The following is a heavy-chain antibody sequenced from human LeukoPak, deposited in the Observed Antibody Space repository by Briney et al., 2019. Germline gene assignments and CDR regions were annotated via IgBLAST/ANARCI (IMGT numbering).Heavy chain of an antibody. D-gene: IGHD2-2*01. CDR3: ASLQGGYCSSTSCPEIDY. J-gene: IGHJ4*02. V-gene: IGHV1-69*06. CDR2: IIPIFGTA. CDR1: GYTFTSYG. Sequence: ASVKVSCKASGYTFTSYGISWVRQAPGQGLEWMGGIIPIFGTANYAQKFQGRVTITADKSTSTAYMELSSLRSEDTAVYYCASLQGGYCSSTSCPEIDYWGQGTLVTVSS.